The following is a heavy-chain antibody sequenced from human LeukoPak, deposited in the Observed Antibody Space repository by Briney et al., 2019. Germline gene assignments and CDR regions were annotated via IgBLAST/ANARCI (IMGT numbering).Heavy chain of an antibody. D-gene: IGHD2-15*01. CDR3: ARDQLYCSGGICYFDY. Sequence: GGSLRLSCAASGFTFSSYAMNWVRQAPGKGLEWVANMKHDGSEKSYVDSVKGRFTISRDDAKNSLYLQMNSLRDEDTAVYYCARDQLYCSGGICYFDYWGQGTLVTVSS. CDR1: GFTFSSYA. V-gene: IGHV3-7*01. J-gene: IGHJ4*02. CDR2: MKHDGSEK.